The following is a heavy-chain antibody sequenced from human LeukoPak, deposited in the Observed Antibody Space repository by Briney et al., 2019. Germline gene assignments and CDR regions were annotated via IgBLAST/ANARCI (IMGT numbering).Heavy chain of an antibody. D-gene: IGHD3-22*01. V-gene: IGHV5-51*01. CDR3: ARRGQTYYYDSSGYYYADY. Sequence: GASLQISCQGSGSIFTSYWIGWVRELPGKGLEWMGIIYPGDSDTRYSPSFQGQVTISADKSISTAYLQWSSLKASDTAMYYCARRGQTYYYDSSGYYYADYWGQGTLVTVSS. J-gene: IGHJ4*02. CDR1: GSIFTSYW. CDR2: IYPGDSDT.